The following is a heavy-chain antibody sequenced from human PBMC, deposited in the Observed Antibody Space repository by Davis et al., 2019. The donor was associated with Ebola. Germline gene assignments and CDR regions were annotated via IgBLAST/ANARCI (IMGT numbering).Heavy chain of an antibody. Sequence: GGSLRLSCAASGFTFSGSAMHWVRQASGKGLEWVGRIRTKPNNYATAYAASVRGRFTISRDDSKSTAYLQMNSLKVEDTAVYYCTSTSVVGAIFPAFDIWGQGTMLTVSS. V-gene: IGHV3-73*01. J-gene: IGHJ3*02. CDR2: IRTKPNNYAT. D-gene: IGHD1-26*01. CDR1: GFTFSGSA. CDR3: TSTSVVGAIFPAFDI.